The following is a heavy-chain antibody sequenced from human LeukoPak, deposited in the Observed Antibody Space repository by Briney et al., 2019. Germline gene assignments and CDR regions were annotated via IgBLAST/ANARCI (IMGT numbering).Heavy chain of an antibody. V-gene: IGHV4-39*07. J-gene: IGHJ4*02. CDR2: IYYSGST. D-gene: IGHD3-22*01. CDR3: ARGTYYYDSSGYYYVRPYFDY. Sequence: SETLSLTCTVSGGSISSSSYYWGWIRQPPGKGLEWIGSIYYSGSTYYNPSLKSRVTISVDRSKNQVSLRLSSVTAADTAVYYCARGTYYYDSSGYYYVRPYFDYWGQGTLVTVSS. CDR1: GGSISSSSYY.